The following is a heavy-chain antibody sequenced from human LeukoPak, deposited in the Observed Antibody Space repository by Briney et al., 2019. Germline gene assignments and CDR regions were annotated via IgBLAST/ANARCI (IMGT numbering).Heavy chain of an antibody. V-gene: IGHV4-39*07. Sequence: TSETLSLTCTVSGGSISSSSYYWGWIRQPPGKGLEWIGSIYYSGSTYYNPSLKSRVTISVDTSKNQFSVKLSSVTAADTAVYYCARDNGGGYFDYWGQGTLVTVSS. J-gene: IGHJ4*02. CDR3: ARDNGGGYFDY. CDR1: GGSISSSSYY. D-gene: IGHD2-21*01. CDR2: IYYSGST.